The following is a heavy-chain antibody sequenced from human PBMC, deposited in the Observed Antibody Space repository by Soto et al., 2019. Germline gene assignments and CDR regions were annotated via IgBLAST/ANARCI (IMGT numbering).Heavy chain of an antibody. CDR1: GYSLSPYY. D-gene: IGHD2-21*01. Sequence: QVHLVQSGAEVKKPGASVKVYCKASGYSLSPYYMHWVRQAPGQGLEWMAIINPNGGSTKTSQKFQGRVTVTWDTYTSTVYMELSRLTSEETATYYCATYCGGDTCPTGRWEWGQGTMVTVSS. J-gene: IGHJ3*01. CDR3: ATYCGGDTCPTGRWE. V-gene: IGHV1-46*01. CDR2: INPNGGST.